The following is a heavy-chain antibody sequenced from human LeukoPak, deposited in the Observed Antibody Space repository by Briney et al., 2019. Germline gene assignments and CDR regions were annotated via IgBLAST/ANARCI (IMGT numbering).Heavy chain of an antibody. J-gene: IGHJ4*02. V-gene: IGHV1-24*01. CDR3: ATTYSGSSRFLGNFDY. CDR2: FDPEDGET. Sequence: ASVKVSCKVSGYTLTELSMHWVRQAPGKGLEWMGGFDPEDGETIYAQKFQGRVTMTEDTSTDTAYMELSSLRSEDTAVYYCATTYSGSSRFLGNFDYWGQGTLVTVSS. CDR1: GYTLTELS. D-gene: IGHD1-26*01.